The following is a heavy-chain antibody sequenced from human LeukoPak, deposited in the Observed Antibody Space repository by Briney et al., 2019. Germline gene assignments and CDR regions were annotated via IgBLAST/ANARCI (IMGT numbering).Heavy chain of an antibody. Sequence: SETLSLTCTVFGGSISSGGYYWSWIRQHPGKGLEWIGYIYYSGSTYYNPSLKSRVTISVDTSKNQFSPKLSSVTAADTAVYYCARGGIYDSSGYRPYWFDPWGQGTLVTVSS. D-gene: IGHD3-22*01. V-gene: IGHV4-31*03. J-gene: IGHJ5*02. CDR2: IYYSGST. CDR1: GGSISSGGYY. CDR3: ARGGIYDSSGYRPYWFDP.